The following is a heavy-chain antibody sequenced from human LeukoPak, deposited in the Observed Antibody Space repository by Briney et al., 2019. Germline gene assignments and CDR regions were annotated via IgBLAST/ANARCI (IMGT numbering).Heavy chain of an antibody. V-gene: IGHV3-21*01. Sequence: GGSLRLSCAASGFTFSSYSMNWARQAPGKGLEWVSSISSSSSYIYYADSVKGRFTISRDNAKNSLYLQMNSLRAEDTAVYYCARGGTQLTTAFDYWGQGTLVTVSS. CDR3: ARGGTQLTTAFDY. D-gene: IGHD4-17*01. CDR1: GFTFSSYS. J-gene: IGHJ4*02. CDR2: ISSSSSYI.